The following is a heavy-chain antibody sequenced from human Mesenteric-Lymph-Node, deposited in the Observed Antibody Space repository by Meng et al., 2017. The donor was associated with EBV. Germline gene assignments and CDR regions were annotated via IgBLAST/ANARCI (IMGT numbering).Heavy chain of an antibody. Sequence: QIQPWGAGLFQPSEPLSLTCAVYGGSFSGSYWSWIRQPPGKGLEWIGEINHSGSTNYNPSLKSRVTISVDTSKNQFSLKLSSVTAADTAVYYCAKGGGYSYGQPQDLWGQGTLVTVSS. D-gene: IGHD5-18*01. CDR1: GGSFSGSY. J-gene: IGHJ4*02. V-gene: IGHV4-34*01. CDR3: AKGGGYSYGQPQDL. CDR2: INHSGST.